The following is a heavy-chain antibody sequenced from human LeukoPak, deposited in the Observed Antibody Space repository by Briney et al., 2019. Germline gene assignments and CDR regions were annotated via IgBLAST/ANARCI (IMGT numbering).Heavy chain of an antibody. Sequence: PGGSLRLSCAASGFTFDDYAMHWVRQAPGRGLEWVSSISSSSSYIYYADSVKGRFTISRDNAKNSLYLQMNSLRAEDTAVYYCARDQRYDFWSGYFSYWGQGTLVTVSS. J-gene: IGHJ4*02. D-gene: IGHD3-3*01. CDR3: ARDQRYDFWSGYFSY. CDR2: ISSSSSYI. V-gene: IGHV3-21*01. CDR1: GFTFDDYA.